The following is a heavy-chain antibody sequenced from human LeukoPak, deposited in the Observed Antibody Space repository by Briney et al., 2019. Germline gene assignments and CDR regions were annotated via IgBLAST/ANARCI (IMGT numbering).Heavy chain of an antibody. CDR2: IYYSGST. D-gene: IGHD1-14*01. J-gene: IGHJ2*01. V-gene: IGHV4-30-4*08. CDR3: ARGPDAHWYFDL. Sequence: SWIRQPPGKGLEWIGYIYYSGSTYYNPSLKSRVTISVDTSKNQFSLKLSSVTAADTAVYYCARGPDAHWYFDLWGRGTLVTVSS.